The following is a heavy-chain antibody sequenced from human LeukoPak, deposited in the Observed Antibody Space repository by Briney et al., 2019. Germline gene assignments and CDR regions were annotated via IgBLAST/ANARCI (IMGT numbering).Heavy chain of an antibody. CDR3: ARAHYYDSPFDP. V-gene: IGHV3-74*01. CDR2: INSDGSST. D-gene: IGHD3-22*01. CDR1: GFTFSSYW. Sequence: PGGSLRLSCAASGFTFSSYWMHWVRQAPGKGLVWVSRINSDGSSTSYADSVKGRFTISRDNAKNTLYLQMNSLRAEDTAVYYCARAHYYDSPFDPWGQGTLVTVSS. J-gene: IGHJ5*02.